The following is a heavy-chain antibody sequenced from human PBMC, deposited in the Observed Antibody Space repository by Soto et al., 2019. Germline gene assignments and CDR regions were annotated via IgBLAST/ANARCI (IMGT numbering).Heavy chain of an antibody. CDR1: GGSISSVYDC. J-gene: IGHJ4*02. Sequence: QVQLQESGPILVKPSETLSLTCTVSGGSISSVYDCWSWIRQSPDKGLEWIGYIYNGGSTYNNPSRTSRVTISVDTPKNQFSLQLRSVTAADTAVYYCARGPSGDKVDYWGQGTLVTVSS. D-gene: IGHD7-27*01. V-gene: IGHV4-30-4*01. CDR2: IYNGGST. CDR3: ARGPSGDKVDY.